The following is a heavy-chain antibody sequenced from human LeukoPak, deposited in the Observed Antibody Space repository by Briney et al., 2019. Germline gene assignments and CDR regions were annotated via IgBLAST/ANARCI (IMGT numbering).Heavy chain of an antibody. J-gene: IGHJ4*02. CDR1: GGSISGSSYC. CDR2: IYHSGST. Sequence: PSQTLSLTCTVSGGSISGSSYCWGWIRQPPGRGLEWIGSIYHSGSTYYNPSLKSRVTISVDTSKTQFSLKLSSVTAADTAVYYCARDLPIRPSGSYIYDYWGQGTLVTVSS. V-gene: IGHV4-39*07. D-gene: IGHD1-26*01. CDR3: ARDLPIRPSGSYIYDY.